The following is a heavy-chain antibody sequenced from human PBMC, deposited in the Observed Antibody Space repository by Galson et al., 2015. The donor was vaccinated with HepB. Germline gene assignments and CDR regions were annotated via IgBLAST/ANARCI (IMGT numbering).Heavy chain of an antibody. Sequence: SLRLSCAASGFTFDDYAMHWVRQAPGKGLEWVSGISWNSGSIGYADSVKGRFTISRDNAKNSLYLQMNSLRAEDTALYYCAKDMSDFWSGYQGLSPFDYWGQGTLVTVSS. CDR2: ISWNSGSI. CDR1: GFTFDDYA. D-gene: IGHD3-3*01. V-gene: IGHV3-9*01. CDR3: AKDMSDFWSGYQGLSPFDY. J-gene: IGHJ4*02.